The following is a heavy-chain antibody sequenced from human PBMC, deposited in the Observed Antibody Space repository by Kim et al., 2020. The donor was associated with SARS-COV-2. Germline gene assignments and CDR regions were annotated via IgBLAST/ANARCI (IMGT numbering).Heavy chain of an antibody. Sequence: GGSLRLSCAASGYTFSNYAMSWVRQAPGKGLEWVSAIIGSGAAAYYADSVKGRFSISRDNSKNTLYLQMDSLGAEDTAVYYCAKPTGLHFDNWGQGTLVTVSS. J-gene: IGHJ4*02. CDR2: IIGSGAAA. CDR3: AKPTGLHFDN. V-gene: IGHV3-23*01. D-gene: IGHD3-9*01. CDR1: GYTFSNYA.